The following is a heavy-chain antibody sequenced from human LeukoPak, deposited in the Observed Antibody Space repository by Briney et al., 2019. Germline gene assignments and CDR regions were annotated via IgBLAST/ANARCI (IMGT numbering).Heavy chain of an antibody. CDR1: GFPFSDHY. CDR3: ARTYYDILTSVRDFDY. CDR2: TRNKARSYTT. D-gene: IGHD3-9*01. Sequence: GGSLRLSCAASGFPFSDHYIDWVRQAPGKGLEWVGRTRNKARSYTTDYAASVKGRFTISRDDSKKSVYLQMNSLKTEDTAVYYCARTYYDILTSVRDFDYWGQGTLVTVSS. J-gene: IGHJ4*02. V-gene: IGHV3-72*01.